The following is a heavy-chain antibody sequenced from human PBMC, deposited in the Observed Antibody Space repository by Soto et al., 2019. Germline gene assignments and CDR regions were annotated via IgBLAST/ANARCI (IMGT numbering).Heavy chain of an antibody. CDR3: AKSLYDFWSGSLIDYGMDV. J-gene: IGHJ6*02. V-gene: IGHV3-30*18. D-gene: IGHD3-3*01. CDR1: GFTFSSYG. Sequence: GGSLRLSCAASGFTFSSYGMHWVRQAPGKGLEWVAVISYDGSNKYYADSVKGRFTISRDNSKNTLYLQMNSLRAEDTAVYYCAKSLYDFWSGSLIDYGMDVWGQGTTVTVSS. CDR2: ISYDGSNK.